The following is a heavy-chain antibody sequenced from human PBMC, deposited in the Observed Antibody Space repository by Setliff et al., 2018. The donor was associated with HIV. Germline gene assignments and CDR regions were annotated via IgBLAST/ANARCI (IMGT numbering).Heavy chain of an antibody. CDR1: GFTFSSYG. CDR3: ARDHRPAAPLGYYYYMDV. CDR2: IWYDGSNK. D-gene: IGHD2-2*01. V-gene: IGHV3-33*01. J-gene: IGHJ6*03. Sequence: LRLSCAASGFTFSSYGMHWVRQAPGKGLEWVAVIWYDGSNKYYADSVKGRFTISRDNAKNSLYLQMNSLRAEDTAVYYCARDHRPAAPLGYYYYMDVWGKGTTVTVSS.